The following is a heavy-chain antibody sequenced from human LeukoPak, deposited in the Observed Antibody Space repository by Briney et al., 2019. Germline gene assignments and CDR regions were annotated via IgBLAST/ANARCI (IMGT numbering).Heavy chain of an antibody. J-gene: IGHJ6*02. CDR1: GFTFSSYG. Sequence: GGSLRLSCAASGFTFSSYGMHWVRQALGKGLEWVAVIWYDGSNKYYADSVKGRFTISRDNSKNTLYLQMNSLRAEDTAVYYCARDRPDYYGMDVWGQGTTVTVSS. V-gene: IGHV3-33*01. CDR3: ARDRPDYYGMDV. CDR2: IWYDGSNK.